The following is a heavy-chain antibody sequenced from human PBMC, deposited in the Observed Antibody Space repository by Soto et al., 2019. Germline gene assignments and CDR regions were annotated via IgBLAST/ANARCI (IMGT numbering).Heavy chain of an antibody. CDR3: ATESGSYRSFDY. V-gene: IGHV4-59*12. D-gene: IGHD3-16*02. CDR2: IYNNGTT. CDR1: GGSISSSS. J-gene: IGHJ4*02. Sequence: SETLSLTCTVSGGSISSSSWSWIRQPPGRGLEWIGYIYNNGTTIYNPSLKSRVTMSVDPSKNQFSLKLTSLTAADTAVYYCATESGSYRSFDYWGQGTLVTVSS.